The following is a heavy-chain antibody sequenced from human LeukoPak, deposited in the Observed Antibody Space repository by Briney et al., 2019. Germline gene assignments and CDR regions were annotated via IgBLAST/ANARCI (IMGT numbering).Heavy chain of an antibody. D-gene: IGHD3-9*01. Sequence: GGSLRLSCAASGFTFSSYSMNWVRQAPGKGLEWVSSISSSSSYIYYADSVKGRFTISRDNAKNSLYLQMNSLRAEDTAVYYCASYDISTGYADYWGQGTLVTVSS. CDR3: ASYDISTGYADY. CDR2: ISSSSSYI. CDR1: GFTFSSYS. V-gene: IGHV3-21*01. J-gene: IGHJ4*02.